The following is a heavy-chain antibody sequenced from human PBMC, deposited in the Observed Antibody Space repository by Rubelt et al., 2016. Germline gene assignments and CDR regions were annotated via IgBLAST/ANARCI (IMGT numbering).Heavy chain of an antibody. Sequence: QVQLVQSGAEVKKPGSSVKVSCKASGVTFSSYAISWVRQAPGQGLEWMGGIIPIFGTANYAQKFQGRVTITADKSASTDEMELSRLVTEDVGVYCCAGPPYDMLTGYAYYYGMDVWGQGTTVTVS. CDR1: GVTFSSYA. CDR3: AGPPYDMLTGYAYYYGMDV. V-gene: IGHV1-69*06. J-gene: IGHJ6*02. D-gene: IGHD3-9*01. CDR2: IIPIFGTA.